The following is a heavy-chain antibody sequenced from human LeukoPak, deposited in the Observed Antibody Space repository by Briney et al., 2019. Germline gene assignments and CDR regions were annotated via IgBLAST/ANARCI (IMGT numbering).Heavy chain of an antibody. V-gene: IGHV1-8*01. CDR2: MNPSSGNT. Sequence: GASVKVSCKASGYTFTSYDINWVRQATGQGLEWMGWMNPSSGNTGYAQKFQGRVTMTRNTSISTAYMELSSLRSEDTAVYYCARAIVLLWFGELIPSYGMDVWGQGTTVTVSS. CDR1: GYTFTSYD. D-gene: IGHD3-10*01. CDR3: ARAIVLLWFGELIPSYGMDV. J-gene: IGHJ6*02.